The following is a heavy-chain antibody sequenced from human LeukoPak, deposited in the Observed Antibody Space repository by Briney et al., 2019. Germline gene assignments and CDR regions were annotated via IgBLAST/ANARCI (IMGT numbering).Heavy chain of an antibody. V-gene: IGHV4-59*08. D-gene: IGHD4-23*01. CDR3: ARRVHGGTLDY. J-gene: IGHJ4*02. Sequence: SETLSLTYTVSGGSLSSFYWSWIRQPPGKGLEWIGYIYYSGSTNYNPSLKSRVTISVDTSKNQFSLRLSSVTAADTAVYYCARRVHGGTLDYWGQGTLVTVSS. CDR1: GGSLSSFY. CDR2: IYYSGST.